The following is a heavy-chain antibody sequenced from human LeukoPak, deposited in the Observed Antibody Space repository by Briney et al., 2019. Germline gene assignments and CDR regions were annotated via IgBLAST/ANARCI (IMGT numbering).Heavy chain of an antibody. CDR3: ARDSHGDYEVADRDDAFDI. V-gene: IGHV3-21*01. D-gene: IGHD4-17*01. CDR1: GFTFSSYS. J-gene: IGHJ3*02. Sequence: GGSLRLSCAASGFTFSSYSMNWVRQAPGKGLEWVSSISSSSSYIYYADSVKGRFTISRDNAKNSLYLQMNSLRAEDTAVYYCARDSHGDYEVADRDDAFDIWGQGTMVTVSS. CDR2: ISSSSSYI.